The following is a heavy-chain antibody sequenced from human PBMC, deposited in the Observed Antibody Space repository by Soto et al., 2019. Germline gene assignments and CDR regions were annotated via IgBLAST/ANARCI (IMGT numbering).Heavy chain of an antibody. V-gene: IGHV3-48*03. CDR2: ISSSGSTI. CDR1: GFTFSSYE. J-gene: IGHJ6*02. CDR3: ARDGVRYCSSTSCTNYGMDV. Sequence: PGGSLRLSCAASGFTFSSYEMNWVRQAPGKGLEWVSYISSSGSTIYYADSVKGRFTISRDNAKNSLYLQMNSLRAEDTAVYYCARDGVRYCSSTSCTNYGMDVWGQGTTVTVSS. D-gene: IGHD2-2*01.